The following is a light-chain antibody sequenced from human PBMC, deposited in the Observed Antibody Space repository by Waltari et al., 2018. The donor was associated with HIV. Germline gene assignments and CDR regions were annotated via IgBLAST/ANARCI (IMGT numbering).Light chain of an antibody. Sequence: SSELTQPPSVSVALGQTARITCRGNNIGSKNVNWYQQKPGQAPVLVIYIDSNRPSGIPGRFAGTNSGNTASLTTSRAQAGDEADYYCQVWSSSTKVFGGGTKLTVL. CDR1: NIGSKN. J-gene: IGLJ2*01. CDR2: IDS. CDR3: QVWSSSTKV. V-gene: IGLV3-9*01.